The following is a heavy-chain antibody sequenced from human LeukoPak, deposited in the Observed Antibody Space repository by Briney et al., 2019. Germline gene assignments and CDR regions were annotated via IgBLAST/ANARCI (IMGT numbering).Heavy chain of an antibody. D-gene: IGHD2-15*01. Sequence: ASVKVSCKASGYTFTSYGISWVRQAPGQGLEWMGWISAYNGNTNYAQKLQGRVTMTTDTSTSTAYMELRSLRPDDTAVYYCARDFVVVVDLGYWGQGTLVTVSS. J-gene: IGHJ4*02. CDR3: ARDFVVVVDLGY. V-gene: IGHV1-18*01. CDR2: ISAYNGNT. CDR1: GYTFTSYG.